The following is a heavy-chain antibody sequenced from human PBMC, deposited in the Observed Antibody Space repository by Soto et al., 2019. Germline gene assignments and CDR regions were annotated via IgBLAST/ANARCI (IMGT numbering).Heavy chain of an antibody. D-gene: IGHD2-15*01. CDR3: TTVVVVAAWMPVGFDP. J-gene: IGHJ5*02. V-gene: IGHV3-15*01. Sequence: GGSLRLSCAASGFTFSNAWMSWVRQAPGKGLEWVGRIKSKTDGGTTDYAAPVKGRFTISRDDSKNTLYLQMNSLKTEDTAVYYCTTVVVVAAWMPVGFDPWGQGTLVTVSS. CDR1: GFTFSNAW. CDR2: IKSKTDGGTT.